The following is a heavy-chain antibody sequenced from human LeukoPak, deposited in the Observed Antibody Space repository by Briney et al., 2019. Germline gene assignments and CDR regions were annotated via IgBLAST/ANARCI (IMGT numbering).Heavy chain of an antibody. Sequence: ASVKVSCKASGYTFTSYAMNWVRQASGQGLEWMGWINTNTGNPTYAQGFTGRFVFSLDTSVSTAYLQISSLKAEDTAVYYCARTTYYYDSSGYYTQDAFDIWGQGTMVTVSS. V-gene: IGHV7-4-1*02. D-gene: IGHD3-22*01. CDR3: ARTTYYYDSSGYYTQDAFDI. CDR2: INTNTGNP. J-gene: IGHJ3*02. CDR1: GYTFTSYA.